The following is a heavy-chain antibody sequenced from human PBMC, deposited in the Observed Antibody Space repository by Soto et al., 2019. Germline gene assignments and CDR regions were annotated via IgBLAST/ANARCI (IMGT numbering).Heavy chain of an antibody. CDR2: IYPSVSS. Sequence: SETLSLTCSVSGFAISRGYYWSWVRQPPGKGLEWIGSIYPSVSSYHNPSLATRLGLSIDASKNQFTLNLTSVTAADTALYFCAREKVGTTFFDTWGQGIQVTVSS. J-gene: IGHJ4*02. D-gene: IGHD2-21*02. V-gene: IGHV4-38-2*02. CDR1: GFAISRGYY. CDR3: AREKVGTTFFDT.